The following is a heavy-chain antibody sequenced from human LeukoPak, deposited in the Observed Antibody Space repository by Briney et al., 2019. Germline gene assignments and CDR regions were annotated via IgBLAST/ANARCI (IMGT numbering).Heavy chain of an antibody. Sequence: QPGGSLRLSCAASGFTFSSYGMHWVRQAPGKGLEWVAFIRYDGSNKYYADSVKGRFTISRDNSKNTLYLQMNSLRAEDTAVYYCASAIVVVPAAPWNAFDIWGQGTMVTFSS. CDR3: ASAIVVVPAAPWNAFDI. CDR2: IRYDGSNK. J-gene: IGHJ3*02. V-gene: IGHV3-30*02. D-gene: IGHD2-2*01. CDR1: GFTFSSYG.